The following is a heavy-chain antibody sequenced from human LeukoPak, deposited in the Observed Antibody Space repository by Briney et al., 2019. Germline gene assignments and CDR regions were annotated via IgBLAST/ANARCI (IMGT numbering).Heavy chain of an antibody. V-gene: IGHV4-59*01. J-gene: IGHJ4*02. Sequence: PSETLSLTCSVSDDSITMYYWTWIRQPPGKGLEWIGYIYYSGSTNYNPSLKSRVTISVDTSKNQFSLKLSSVTAADTAVYYCARAAAGFDYWGQGTLVTVSS. D-gene: IGHD6-13*01. CDR3: ARAAAGFDY. CDR1: DDSITMYY. CDR2: IYYSGST.